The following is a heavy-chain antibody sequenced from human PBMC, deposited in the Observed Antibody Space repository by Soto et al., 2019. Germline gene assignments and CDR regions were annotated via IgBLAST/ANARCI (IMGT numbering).Heavy chain of an antibody. D-gene: IGHD2-8*01. CDR1: GDSVSSNSAA. V-gene: IGHV6-1*01. J-gene: IGHJ6*02. Sequence: SQTLSLTCAISGDSVSSNSAAWNWIRQSPSRGLEWLGRTYYRSKWYNDYAVSVKSRITIHPDTSKNQFSLQLNSVTPEDTAVYYCARDCTNGVCYPSYHYGMDVWGQGTTVTVSS. CDR3: ARDCTNGVCYPSYHYGMDV. CDR2: TYYRSKWYN.